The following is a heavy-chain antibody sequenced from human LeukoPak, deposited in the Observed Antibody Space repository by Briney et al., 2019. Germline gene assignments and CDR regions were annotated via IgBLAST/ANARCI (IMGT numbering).Heavy chain of an antibody. Sequence: SVKVSCKASGGTFSSYAISWVRQAPGQGLEWMGGIIPIFGTANYAQKFQGRVTITADKSTSTAYMELSSLRSEDTAVYYCARGPPADSYSSSSPYFDYWGQGTLVTVSS. V-gene: IGHV1-69*06. CDR2: IIPIFGTA. CDR3: ARGPPADSYSSSSPYFDY. D-gene: IGHD6-6*01. J-gene: IGHJ4*02. CDR1: GGTFSSYA.